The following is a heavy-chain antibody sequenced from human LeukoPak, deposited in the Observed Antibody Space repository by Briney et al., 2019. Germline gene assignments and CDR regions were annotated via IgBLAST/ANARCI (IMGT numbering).Heavy chain of an antibody. CDR2: ISGSGGST. CDR3: ARTRKYSGYDSYYYGMDV. Sequence: GGSLRLSCAASGVTFSSYAMSWVRQAPGKGLEWVSAISGSGGSTYYADSVKGRFTISRDNSKNTLYLQMNSLRAEDTAVYYCARTRKYSGYDSYYYGMDVWGQGTTVTVSS. J-gene: IGHJ6*02. V-gene: IGHV3-23*01. D-gene: IGHD5-12*01. CDR1: GVTFSSYA.